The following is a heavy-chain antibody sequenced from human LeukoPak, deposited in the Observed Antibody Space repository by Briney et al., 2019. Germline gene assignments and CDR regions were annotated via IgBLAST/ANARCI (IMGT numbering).Heavy chain of an antibody. CDR2: IYSGGRT. CDR3: ARDLNGTYGY. V-gene: IGHV3-66*01. CDR1: GLTVRSNY. Sequence: GGSLRLSCAASGLTVRSNYMSWVRQAPGKGLEWVSVIYSGGRTYYADSVKGRFTISRDNSKNTLYLQMNSLRAEDTAVYYCARDLNGTYGYWGQGTLVTASS. J-gene: IGHJ4*02. D-gene: IGHD1-26*01.